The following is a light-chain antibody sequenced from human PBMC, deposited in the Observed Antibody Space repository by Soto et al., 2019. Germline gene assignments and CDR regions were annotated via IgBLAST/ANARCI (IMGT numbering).Light chain of an antibody. CDR1: QGISSW. CDR3: QPANSFPFT. Sequence: DIQMTQSPSSVSASVGDRVTITCRASQGISSWLGRYQQKPGKAPQLLIYAASRLQSGVPSRFSGRGSGTDFTLAISSLQPEDFATYYCQPANSFPFTFGGGTKVEIK. CDR2: AAS. J-gene: IGKJ4*01. V-gene: IGKV1D-12*01.